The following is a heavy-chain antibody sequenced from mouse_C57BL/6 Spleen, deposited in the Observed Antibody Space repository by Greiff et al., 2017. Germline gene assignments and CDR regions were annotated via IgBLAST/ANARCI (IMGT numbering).Heavy chain of an antibody. Sequence: EVQLQQSGPGLVKPSQSLSLTCSVTGYSITSGYYWNWIRQFPGNKLEWMGYISYDGSNNYNPSLKNRTSITRDTSKNQFFLKLNSVTTEDTATYYCARGRFAYWGQGTLVTVSA. CDR2: ISYDGSN. CDR3: ARGRFAY. CDR1: GYSITSGYY. J-gene: IGHJ3*01. V-gene: IGHV3-6*01.